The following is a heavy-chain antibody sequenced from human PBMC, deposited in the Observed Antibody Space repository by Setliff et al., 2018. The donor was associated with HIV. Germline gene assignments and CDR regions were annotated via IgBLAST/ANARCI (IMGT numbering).Heavy chain of an antibody. J-gene: IGHJ3*02. CDR2: INPSDGIP. V-gene: IGHV1-46*01. CDR3: TRAFPPMIPAAFDI. Sequence: GASVNVSCKASGFSFSRHYMHWVRQAPGEGLEWVAMINPSDGIPSYAQKFQDRVVVTRDTSRSIVYMELSSLLSEDTAVYFCTRAFPPMIPAAFDIWGLGTLVTVSS. CDR1: GFSFSRHY. D-gene: IGHD3-16*01.